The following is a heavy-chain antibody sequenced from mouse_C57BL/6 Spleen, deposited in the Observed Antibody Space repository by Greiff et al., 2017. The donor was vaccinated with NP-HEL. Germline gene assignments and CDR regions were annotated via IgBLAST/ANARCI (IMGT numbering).Heavy chain of an antibody. CDR2: IYPGDGDT. J-gene: IGHJ2*01. CDR3: ASPRTPPYFDY. Sequence: VKLQESGPELVKPGASVKISCKASGYAFSSSWMNWVKQRPGQGLEWIGRIYPGDGDTNYNGKFKGKATLTADKSSSTAYMPLSSLTSEDSAVYFCASPRTPPYFDYWGQGTTLTVSS. CDR1: GYAFSSSW. V-gene: IGHV1-82*01.